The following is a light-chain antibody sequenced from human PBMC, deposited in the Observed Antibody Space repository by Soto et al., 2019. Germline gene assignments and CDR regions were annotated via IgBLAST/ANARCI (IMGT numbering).Light chain of an antibody. CDR3: HQNYSPPLS. CDR2: SAS. V-gene: IGKV1-39*01. CDR1: QSISTY. J-gene: IGKJ4*01. Sequence: DIQMTQSPSSLSASVGDRVTITCRTSQSISTYLSWFQQKPGEAPRLLMYSASSLPSGVPSRFIGSGSGTDFTLTVSSLQPEDFATYYCHQNYSPPLSFGGGTKVEV.